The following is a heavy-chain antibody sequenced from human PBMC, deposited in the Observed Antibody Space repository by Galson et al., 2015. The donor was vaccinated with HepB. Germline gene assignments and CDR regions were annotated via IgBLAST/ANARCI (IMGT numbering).Heavy chain of an antibody. CDR3: TTDVYFSSYWSWLDP. D-gene: IGHD2-2*01. J-gene: IGHJ5*02. Sequence: SLRLSCAASRFTFNNAWMNWVRQAPGKGLEWVGRIKSKTDGATTEYAAPVKGRFTISRDDSRNTLYLQMNSLRTDDTAVYYCTTDVYFSSYWSWLDPWGQGTLVTVSS. V-gene: IGHV3-15*01. CDR2: IKSKTDGATT. CDR1: RFTFNNAW.